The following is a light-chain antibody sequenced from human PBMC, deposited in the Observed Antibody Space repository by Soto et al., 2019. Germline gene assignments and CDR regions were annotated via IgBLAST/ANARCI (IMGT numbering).Light chain of an antibody. V-gene: IGKV1-6*01. CDR1: RDIGND. CDR2: AAS. J-gene: IGKJ1*01. Sequence: IQMTQSPLSLSASVGDRVIITCRASRDIGNDLGWYQQKPGKAPKLLIFAASTLHSGVPSRFSGSGSGTVFTLTISSLHPEDFATYFCLQDYNLPRTFGQAT. CDR3: LQDYNLPRT.